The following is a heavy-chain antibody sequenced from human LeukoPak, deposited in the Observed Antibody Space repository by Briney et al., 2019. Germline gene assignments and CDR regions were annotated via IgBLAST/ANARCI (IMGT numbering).Heavy chain of an antibody. Sequence: SETLSLTCTVSGGSISSSSYYWGWIRQPPGKGLEWIGSIYYSGSTYYNPSLKSRVTISVDTSKNQFSLKLSSVTAADTAVYYCAKEGAYQLLVGYYFDYWGQGTLVTVSS. CDR2: IYYSGST. J-gene: IGHJ4*02. D-gene: IGHD2-2*01. CDR1: GGSISSSSYY. V-gene: IGHV4-39*02. CDR3: AKEGAYQLLVGYYFDY.